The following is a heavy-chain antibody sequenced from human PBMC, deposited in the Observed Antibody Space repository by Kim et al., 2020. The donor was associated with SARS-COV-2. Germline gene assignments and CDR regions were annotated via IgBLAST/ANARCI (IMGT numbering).Heavy chain of an antibody. D-gene: IGHD4-17*01. CDR3: ARDRRFTVTPVYYYDGMDV. CDR1: GFSFNSYS. V-gene: IGHV3-21*01. Sequence: GGSLRLSCVASGFSFNSYSMNWVRQAPGKGLEWVSSISGTGASIYYADLVKGRFTVSRDNAKNSLDLQLNSLRAEDTAVYYCARDRRFTVTPVYYYDGMDVWGQGTTVTVSS. CDR2: ISGTGASI. J-gene: IGHJ6*02.